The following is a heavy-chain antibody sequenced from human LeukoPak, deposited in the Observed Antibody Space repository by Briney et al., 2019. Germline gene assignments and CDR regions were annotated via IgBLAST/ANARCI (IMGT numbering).Heavy chain of an antibody. CDR3: ARNDQDYVWGRKPTPFDY. CDR1: GYTFTSYG. CDR2: ISAYNGNT. Sequence: GASVKVSCKASGYTFTSYGISWVRQAPGQGLEWMGWISAYNGNTNYAQKLQGRVTMTTDTSTSTAYMELRSLRSDDTAVYYCARNDQDYVWGRKPTPFDYWGQGTLVTVSS. D-gene: IGHD3-16*01. V-gene: IGHV1-18*01. J-gene: IGHJ4*02.